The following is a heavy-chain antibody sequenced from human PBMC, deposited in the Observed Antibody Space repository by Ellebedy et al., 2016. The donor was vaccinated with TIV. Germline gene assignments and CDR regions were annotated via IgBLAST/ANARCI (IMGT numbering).Heavy chain of an antibody. D-gene: IGHD6-6*01. V-gene: IGHV3-74*01. J-gene: IGHJ3*01. CDR2: IYTDVTTT. Sequence: GGSLRLXCAASGFTFSTYWMHWVRQAPGKGLVWVSRIYTDVTTTSYAEFVKGRFTISRDNAKNTLYLQMNSLRAEDTAVYYCAKGPPKLLDLWGQGTMVTVPS. CDR3: AKGPPKLLDL. CDR1: GFTFSTYW.